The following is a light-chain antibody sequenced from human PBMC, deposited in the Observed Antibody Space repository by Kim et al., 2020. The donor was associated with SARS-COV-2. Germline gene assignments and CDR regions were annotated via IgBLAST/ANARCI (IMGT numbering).Light chain of an antibody. CDR2: YDS. CDR1: NIGSKS. Sequence: SYELTQPPSVSVAPGKTATITCGGNNIGSKSVHWYQQKPGQAPVLVIYYDSDRPSGIPERFSGSNSGNTATLTINRVEAGDEADYYCQVWDSSSDHKVFGGGTKLTVL. CDR3: QVWDSSSDHKV. J-gene: IGLJ3*02. V-gene: IGLV3-21*04.